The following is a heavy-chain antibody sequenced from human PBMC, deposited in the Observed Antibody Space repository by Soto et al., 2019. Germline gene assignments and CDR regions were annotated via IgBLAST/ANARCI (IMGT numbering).Heavy chain of an antibody. J-gene: IGHJ4*02. CDR2: IYSGGST. CDR3: ARVCGVLYYFDY. V-gene: IGHV3-53*02. CDR1: GFTVSSNY. D-gene: IGHD6-25*01. Sequence: EVQLVETGGGLIQPGGSLRLSCAASGFTVSSNYMSWVRQAPEKGLEWVSVIYSGGSTYYADSVKGRFTISRDNSKNTLYLQMNSLRAEDTAVYYCARVCGVLYYFDYWGQGTLVTVSS.